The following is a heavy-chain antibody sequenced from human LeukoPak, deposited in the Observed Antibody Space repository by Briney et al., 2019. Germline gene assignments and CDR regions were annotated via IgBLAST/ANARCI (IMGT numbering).Heavy chain of an antibody. Sequence: SQTLSLTCTVSGGSISSGGYYWSWIRQPPGKGLEWIGYIYYSGSTNYNPSLKSRVTISVDTSKNQFSLKLSSVTAADTAVYYCARADGSGSVIIDYWGQGTLVTVSS. CDR3: ARADGSGSVIIDY. D-gene: IGHD3-10*01. CDR1: GGSISSGGYY. CDR2: IYYSGST. J-gene: IGHJ4*02. V-gene: IGHV4-61*08.